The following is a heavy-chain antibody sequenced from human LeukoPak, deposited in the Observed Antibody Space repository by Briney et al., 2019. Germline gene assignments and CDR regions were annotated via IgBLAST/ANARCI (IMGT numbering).Heavy chain of an antibody. CDR1: GGSFIGFH. Sequence: SETLSLTCAVYGGSFIGFHWNWIRQPPGKGLEWIGDINHSGSTNYNPSLKSRVTISVDTSKNQFSLKLSSVTAADTAVYYCARTPGDTMIVAIDYWGQGTLVTVSS. J-gene: IGHJ4*02. CDR3: ARTPGDTMIVAIDY. CDR2: INHSGST. D-gene: IGHD3-22*01. V-gene: IGHV4-34*01.